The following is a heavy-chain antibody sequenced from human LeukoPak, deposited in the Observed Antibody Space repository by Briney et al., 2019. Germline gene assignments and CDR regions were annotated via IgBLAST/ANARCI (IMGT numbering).Heavy chain of an antibody. J-gene: IGHJ5*02. CDR1: DYSISSGYY. D-gene: IGHD3-16*01. V-gene: IGHV4-38-2*01. Sequence: SETLSLTCAVSDYSISSGYYWGWIRQPPGKGLEWIGSIYHSGSTYYNPSLKSRVTISVDTSTDQFSLELSSVTAADSALYYCARVSYDYVWRSFASWGQGTLVTVSS. CDR2: IYHSGST. CDR3: ARVSYDYVWRSFAS.